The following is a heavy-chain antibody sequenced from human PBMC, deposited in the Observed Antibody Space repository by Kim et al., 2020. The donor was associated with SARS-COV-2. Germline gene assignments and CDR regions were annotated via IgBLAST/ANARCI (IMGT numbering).Heavy chain of an antibody. J-gene: IGHJ4*02. V-gene: IGHV1-3*01. D-gene: IGHD6-13*01. CDR2: T. CDR3: ARGFIAAAEFDY. Sequence: TKYSQKFQGRVTITRDTSASTAYMELSSLRSEDTAVYYCARGFIAAAEFDYWGQGTLVTVSS.